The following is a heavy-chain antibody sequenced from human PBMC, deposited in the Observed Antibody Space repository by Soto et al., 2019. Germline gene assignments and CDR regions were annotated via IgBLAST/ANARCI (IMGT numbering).Heavy chain of an antibody. Sequence: QVQLVQSGAEVKKPGASVKVSCKASGYTFTSYGISWVRQAPGQGREWMGWISAYNGNTNYAQKLQGRVTMTTDTSTSTAYMELRSLRSDDTAVYYCARVGHYYGSGSYEYWFDPWGQGTLVTVSS. CDR3: ARVGHYYGSGSYEYWFDP. D-gene: IGHD3-10*01. J-gene: IGHJ5*02. V-gene: IGHV1-18*01. CDR1: GYTFTSYG. CDR2: ISAYNGNT.